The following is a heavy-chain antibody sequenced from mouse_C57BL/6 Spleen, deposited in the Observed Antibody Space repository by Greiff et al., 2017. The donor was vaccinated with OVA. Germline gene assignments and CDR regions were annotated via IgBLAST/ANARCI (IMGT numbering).Heavy chain of an antibody. CDR1: GYTFTDYY. J-gene: IGHJ2*01. V-gene: IGHV1-76*01. CDR3: AINWDDFDY. D-gene: IGHD4-1*02. Sequence: QVQLQQSGAELVRPGASVKLSCKASGYTFTDYYINWVKQRPGQGLEWIARIYPGSGNTYYNEKFKGKATLTAEKSSSTAYMQLSSLTSEDSAVYFCAINWDDFDYWGQGTTLTVSS. CDR2: IYPGSGNT.